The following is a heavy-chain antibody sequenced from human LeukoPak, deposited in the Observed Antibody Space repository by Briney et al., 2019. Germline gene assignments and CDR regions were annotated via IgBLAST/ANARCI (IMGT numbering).Heavy chain of an antibody. D-gene: IGHD3-9*01. CDR2: IFGSGGST. Sequence: GASLRLSCAASGFTFSNYAMSWVRQAPGKGLEWVSAIFGSGGSTYYADSVKGRFTVSRDNSKSTLYLQMNSLRAEDTALYYCAKWGDYDVLTGYYVPDYWGQGTLVTVSS. CDR3: AKWGDYDVLTGYYVPDY. CDR1: GFTFSNYA. V-gene: IGHV3-23*01. J-gene: IGHJ4*02.